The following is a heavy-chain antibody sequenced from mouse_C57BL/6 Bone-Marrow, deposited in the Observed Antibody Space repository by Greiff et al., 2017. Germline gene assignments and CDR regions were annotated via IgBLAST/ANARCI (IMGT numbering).Heavy chain of an antibody. V-gene: IGHV3-6*01. Sequence: EVKLQESGPGLVKPSQSLSLTCSVTGYSITSGYYWNWIRQFPGNKLEWMGYISYDGSNNYNPSLKNRISITRDTSKNQFFLKLNSVTTEDTATYYCARRGVYYDYDRAPWFAYWGQGTLVTVSA. J-gene: IGHJ3*01. CDR1: GYSITSGYY. CDR3: ARRGVYYDYDRAPWFAY. CDR2: ISYDGSN. D-gene: IGHD2-4*01.